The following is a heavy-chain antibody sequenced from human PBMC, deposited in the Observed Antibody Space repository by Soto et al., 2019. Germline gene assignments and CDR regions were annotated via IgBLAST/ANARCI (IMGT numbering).Heavy chain of an antibody. J-gene: IGHJ4*02. D-gene: IGHD6-19*01. Sequence: QVQLVQSGAEVRKPGASVKVSWKASGSKFTGDHLHWVRQTPGLGIEWMGRINPNRGSTNYARKFQGRVTLTRDTSTPPAYMELSILRSEDTAVYYCARGQVHSSGWNSDFWGPGTLVTVSS. CDR1: GSKFTGDH. V-gene: IGHV1-46*03. CDR3: ARGQVHSSGWNSDF. CDR2: INPNRGST.